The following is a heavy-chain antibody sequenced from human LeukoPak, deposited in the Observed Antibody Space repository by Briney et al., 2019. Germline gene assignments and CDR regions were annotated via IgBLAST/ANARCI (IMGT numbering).Heavy chain of an antibody. CDR1: GGSISSYY. CDR3: ARKGISGSSWYLTFDY. Sequence: SETLSLTCTVSGGSISSYYWSWIRQPPGKGLEWIGDIYYSGTTNYNPSLKSRVTISVDTSKNQCSLKLSSVTAADTAVYYCARKGISGSSWYLTFDYWGQGTLVTVSS. D-gene: IGHD6-13*01. J-gene: IGHJ4*02. CDR2: IYYSGTT. V-gene: IGHV4-59*12.